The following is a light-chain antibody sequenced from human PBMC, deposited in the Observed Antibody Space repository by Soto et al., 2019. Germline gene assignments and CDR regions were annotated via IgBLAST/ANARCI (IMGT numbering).Light chain of an antibody. Sequence: QSVLTQPPSVSEAPRQRVTISCSGSSSNIGNNAVNWYQQLPGKAPKLLIYYDDLLPSGVSDRFSGSKSGTSASLDSSGLQSEDEADYYCAAWDDSLMAVVFGGGTQLTVL. V-gene: IGLV1-36*01. CDR3: AAWDDSLMAVV. CDR1: SSNIGNNA. CDR2: YDD. J-gene: IGLJ2*01.